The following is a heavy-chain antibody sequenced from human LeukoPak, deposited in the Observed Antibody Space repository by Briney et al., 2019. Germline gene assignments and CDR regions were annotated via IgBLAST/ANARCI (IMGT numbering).Heavy chain of an antibody. CDR3: ARVRYYYDSSGYYFWY. J-gene: IGHJ4*02. V-gene: IGHV3-21*01. CDR2: INSRSTSI. CDR1: GFTFGTYS. Sequence: GGFLRLSCAASGFTFGTYSMSWVRQAPGKGLEWVSSINSRSTSIYHADSVKGRFTISRDNAKDSLYLQMNSLRAEDTAVYYCARVRYYYDSSGYYFWYWGQGTLVTVSS. D-gene: IGHD3-22*01.